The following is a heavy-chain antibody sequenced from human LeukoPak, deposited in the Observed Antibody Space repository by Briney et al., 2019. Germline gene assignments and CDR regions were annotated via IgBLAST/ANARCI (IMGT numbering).Heavy chain of an antibody. CDR3: AGQIAYSGEWGVHH. Sequence: SETLSLTCIVSGGSIRIADYYWGWIRQPPGKGLEWIGSINFGGHTHYNPSLSSRITISVDTSKNQFSLIVSSVTAADTALYYCAGQIAYSGEWGVHHWGQGTLVTVSS. J-gene: IGHJ5*02. D-gene: IGHD3-10*01. CDR2: INFGGHT. V-gene: IGHV4-39*01. CDR1: GGSIRIADYY.